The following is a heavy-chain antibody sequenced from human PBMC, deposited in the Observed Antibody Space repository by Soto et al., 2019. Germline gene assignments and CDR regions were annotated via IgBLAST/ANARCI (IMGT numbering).Heavy chain of an antibody. D-gene: IGHD3-22*01. Sequence: QVQLQESGPGLVKPSQTLSLTCTVSGGSISSGGYYWSWIRQHPGKGLEWIGYIYYSGSTYYNPSLKSRVTISVDTSKNQSALKLSSGTAADTAVYYCAREGPLERDSSGFLGSWGQGTLVTVSS. J-gene: IGHJ4*02. CDR1: GGSISSGGYY. CDR2: IYYSGST. V-gene: IGHV4-31*03. CDR3: AREGPLERDSSGFLGS.